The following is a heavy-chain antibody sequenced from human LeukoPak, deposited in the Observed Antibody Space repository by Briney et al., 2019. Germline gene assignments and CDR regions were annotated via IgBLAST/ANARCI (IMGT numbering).Heavy chain of an antibody. CDR3: ARSREPRSYAFDI. CDR2: ISSSSSYT. V-gene: IGHV3-11*06. J-gene: IGHJ3*02. D-gene: IGHD1-26*01. Sequence: GGSLRLSCAASGFTVSTNYMSWIRQAPGKGLEWVSYISSSSSYTNYADSVKGRFTISRDNAKNSLYLQMSSLRAEDTAVYYCARSREPRSYAFDIWGQGTMVTVSS. CDR1: GFTVSTNY.